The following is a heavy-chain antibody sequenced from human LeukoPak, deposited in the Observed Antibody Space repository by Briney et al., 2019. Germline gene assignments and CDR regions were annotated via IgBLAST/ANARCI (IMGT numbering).Heavy chain of an antibody. CDR2: ISGGGIST. D-gene: IGHD2-2*01. CDR1: GFTFSSYV. CDR3: AKTVVVPAAIRRYYYYGMDV. J-gene: IGHJ6*02. V-gene: IGHV3-23*01. Sequence: GGSLRLSCAASGFTFSSYVMSWVRQAPGKGLEWVSSISGGGISTYYADSVKGRFTISRDNSKNTLYLRMNSLRAEDTAVYYCAKTVVVPAAIRRYYYYGMDVWGQGTTVTVSS.